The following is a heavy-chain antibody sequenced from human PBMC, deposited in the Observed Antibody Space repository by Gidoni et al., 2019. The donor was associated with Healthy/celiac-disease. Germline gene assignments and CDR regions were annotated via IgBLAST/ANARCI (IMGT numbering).Heavy chain of an antibody. Sequence: QVQLVESGGGVVQPGRSLRLSCAASGFTFSSYAMHWVRQAPGKGLEWLAVISYDGSNKYYADSVKGRFTISRDNSKNTLYLQMNSLRAEDTAVYYCARDRAYCSGGSCYSAWLFDYWGQGTLVTVSS. V-gene: IGHV3-30-3*01. CDR3: ARDRAYCSGGSCYSAWLFDY. CDR2: ISYDGSNK. CDR1: GFTFSSYA. D-gene: IGHD2-15*01. J-gene: IGHJ4*02.